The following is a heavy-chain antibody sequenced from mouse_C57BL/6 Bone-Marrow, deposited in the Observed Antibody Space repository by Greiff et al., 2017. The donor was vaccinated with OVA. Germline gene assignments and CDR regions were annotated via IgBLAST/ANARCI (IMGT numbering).Heavy chain of an antibody. J-gene: IGHJ2*01. CDR2: IDPSDSYT. D-gene: IGHD3-2*02. Sequence: QVQLQQPGAELVMPGASVKLSCKASGYTFTSYWMHWVKQRPGQGLEWIGEIDPSDSYTNYNQKFKGKSTLTVDKSSSTAYMQLSSLTSEDSAVYYCARQAPGSGYFDNWGQGTTLTVSS. V-gene: IGHV1-69*01. CDR3: ARQAPGSGYFDN. CDR1: GYTFTSYW.